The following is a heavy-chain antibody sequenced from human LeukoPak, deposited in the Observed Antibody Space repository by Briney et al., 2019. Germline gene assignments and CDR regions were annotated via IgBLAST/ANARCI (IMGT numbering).Heavy chain of an antibody. Sequence: GRSLRLSCAASGFTFSTSGMHWVRQAPGKGLEWVAVIWFDGSKKYSADSVKGRFTISRDSSKNTLYLQMNSLRVADTAVYYCATEGADVLKGGNFRHWGQGTLVTVSS. CDR1: GFTFSTSG. CDR3: ATEGADVLKGGNFRH. V-gene: IGHV3-33*01. J-gene: IGHJ1*01. CDR2: IWFDGSKK. D-gene: IGHD2-8*02.